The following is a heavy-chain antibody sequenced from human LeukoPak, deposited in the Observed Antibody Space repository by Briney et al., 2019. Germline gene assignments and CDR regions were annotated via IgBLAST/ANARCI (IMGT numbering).Heavy chain of an antibody. V-gene: IGHV3-11*01. J-gene: IGHJ4*02. CDR3: ARDPKVWFVENYFDY. CDR2: ISSSGSTI. Sequence: GGSLRLSCAASGFTFSDYYMSWIRQAPGKGLEWVSYISSSGSTIYYADSVKGRFTISRDNAKDSLYLQMNSLRAEDTAVYYCARDPKVWFVENYFDYGGQGTLVTVSS. CDR1: GFTFSDYY. D-gene: IGHD3-10*01.